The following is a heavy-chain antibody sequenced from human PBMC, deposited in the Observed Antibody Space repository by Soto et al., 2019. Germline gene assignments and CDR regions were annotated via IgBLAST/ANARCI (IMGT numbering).Heavy chain of an antibody. CDR3: ARSYGATISAPSDY. CDR2: IIPIFGTA. J-gene: IGHJ4*02. Sequence: QVQLVQSGAEVKKPGSSVKVSCKASGGTFSSYAISWLRQAPGQGLEWMGGIIPIFGTANYAQKFQGRVTITADESTSTAYMELSSLRSEDTAVYYCARSYGATISAPSDYWGQGTLVTVSS. V-gene: IGHV1-69*01. D-gene: IGHD5-12*01. CDR1: GGTFSSYA.